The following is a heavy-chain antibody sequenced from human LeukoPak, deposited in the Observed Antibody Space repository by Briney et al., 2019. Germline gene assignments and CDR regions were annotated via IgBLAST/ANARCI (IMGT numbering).Heavy chain of an antibody. CDR3: TTERSGSFPY. D-gene: IGHD1-26*01. CDR2: IKSKTDGGTI. CDR1: GFTVSSAW. J-gene: IGHJ4*02. Sequence: GGSLRLSCAASGFTVSSAWMNWVRQTPGTGLEWVGLIKSKTDGGTIDYAAPVKGRFTTSRDDSKNTLYLQMNSLKTEDTAVYYCTTERSGSFPYWGQGALVTVSS. V-gene: IGHV3-15*01.